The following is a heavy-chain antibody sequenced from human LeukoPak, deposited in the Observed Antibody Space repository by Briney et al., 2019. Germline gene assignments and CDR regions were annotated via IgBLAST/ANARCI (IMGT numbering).Heavy chain of an antibody. J-gene: IGHJ1*01. CDR1: GFTFSRYA. D-gene: IGHD6-13*01. V-gene: IGHV3-23*01. CDR3: AKASDSSSWTGYFQH. CDR2: ISGSGGST. Sequence: GGSLRLSCAASGFTFSRYAMSWVRQAPGKGLEWVSAISGSGGSTYYADSVKGRFTISRDNSKNTLYLQMNSLRAEDTAVYYCAKASDSSSWTGYFQHWGQGTLVTVSS.